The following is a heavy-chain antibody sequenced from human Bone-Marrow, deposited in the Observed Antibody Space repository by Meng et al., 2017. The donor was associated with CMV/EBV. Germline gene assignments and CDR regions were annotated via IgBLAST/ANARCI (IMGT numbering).Heavy chain of an antibody. J-gene: IGHJ3*02. V-gene: IGHV4-61*01. CDR2: IYYSGST. CDR3: ARGLGTDAFDI. Sequence: SETLSLTCTVSGGSVSSGSYYWSWIRQPPGKGLEWIGYIYYSGSTYYNPSLKSRVTISVDTSKNQFSLKLSSVTAADTAVYYCARGLGTDAFDIWGQGTMVTVSS. D-gene: IGHD1-1*01. CDR1: GGSVSSGSYY.